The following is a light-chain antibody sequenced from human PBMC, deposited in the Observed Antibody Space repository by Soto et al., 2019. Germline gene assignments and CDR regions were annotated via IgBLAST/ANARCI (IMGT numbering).Light chain of an antibody. CDR3: AAWDDSLSGRNV. CDR1: SSNIGSNY. CDR2: RNN. J-gene: IGLJ1*01. Sequence: QSVLTQPPSASGTPGQRVTISCSGSSSNIGSNYVYWYQQLPGTAPNLLIYRNNQRPSGVPDRFSGSKSGTSASLAISGLRSEDEADYYCAAWDDSLSGRNVFGTGTKLTVL. V-gene: IGLV1-47*01.